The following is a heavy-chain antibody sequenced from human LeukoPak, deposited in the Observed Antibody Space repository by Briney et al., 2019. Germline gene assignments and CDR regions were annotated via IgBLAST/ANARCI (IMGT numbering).Heavy chain of an antibody. J-gene: IGHJ3*02. Sequence: ASVKVSCKASGYTFTSYYMHWLRQAPGQGLEWMGWINPNSGGTNYAQKFQGRVTMTRDTSISTAYMELSRLRSDDTAVYYCARDPDDDAFDIWGQGTMVTVSS. CDR3: ARDPDDDAFDI. V-gene: IGHV1-2*02. CDR2: INPNSGGT. CDR1: GYTFTSYY.